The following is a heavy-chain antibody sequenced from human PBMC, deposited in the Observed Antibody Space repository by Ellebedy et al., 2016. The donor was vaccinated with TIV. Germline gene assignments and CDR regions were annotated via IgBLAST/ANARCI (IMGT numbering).Heavy chain of an antibody. CDR1: GLPFSSHA. CDR2: ISDSGGNT. J-gene: IGHJ5*02. D-gene: IGHD2-15*01. Sequence: GESLKISCAASGLPFSSHAMSWVRPAPGKGLEWVSSISDSGGNTYYADSVKGRFTISRDNAKNTLYLQLNSLRAEDTAVYYCATLTLAGPDRWGQGTLVTVSS. V-gene: IGHV3-23*01. CDR3: ATLTLAGPDR.